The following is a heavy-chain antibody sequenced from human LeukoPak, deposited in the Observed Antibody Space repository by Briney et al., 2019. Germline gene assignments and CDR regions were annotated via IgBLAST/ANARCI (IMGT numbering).Heavy chain of an antibody. Sequence: PEGSLRLSCAASGFTFSSYAMHWVRQAPGKGLEYVSAISSNGGSTYYANSVKGRFTISRDNSKNTLYLQMGSLRAEDMAVYYCARVGSGWYYFDYWGQGTLVTVSS. V-gene: IGHV3-64*01. CDR3: ARVGSGWYYFDY. CDR1: GFTFSSYA. D-gene: IGHD6-19*01. CDR2: ISSNGGST. J-gene: IGHJ4*02.